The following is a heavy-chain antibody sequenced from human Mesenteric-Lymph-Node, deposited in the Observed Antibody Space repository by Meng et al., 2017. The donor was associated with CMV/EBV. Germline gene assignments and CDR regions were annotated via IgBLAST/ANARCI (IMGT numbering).Heavy chain of an antibody. CDR3: ARGSERYSSGWFRYDY. V-gene: IGHV1-69*10. Sequence: SVKVSCKASGGTFSSYAISWVRQAPGQGLEWMGGIIPILGIANYAQKFQGRVTITADKSTSTAYMELSSLRSEDTAVYYCARGSERYSSGWFRYDYWGQGTLVTVSS. J-gene: IGHJ4*02. CDR2: IIPILGIA. CDR1: GGTFSSYA. D-gene: IGHD6-19*01.